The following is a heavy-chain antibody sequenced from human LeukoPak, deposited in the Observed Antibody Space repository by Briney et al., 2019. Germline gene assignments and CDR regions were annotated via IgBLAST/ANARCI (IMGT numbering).Heavy chain of an antibody. D-gene: IGHD3-10*01. V-gene: IGHV1-46*01. Sequence: ASVKVSCKASGYTFTTYYIHWVRQAPGQGLDWMGIINLSGGSTSYAQKFQGRVSMTRDTSTRTVDMELSSLRSEDTAVYYCAKGAYGSGSAQPGIDSWGQGTLVTVSS. CDR1: GYTFTTYY. CDR2: INLSGGST. CDR3: AKGAYGSGSAQPGIDS. J-gene: IGHJ5*01.